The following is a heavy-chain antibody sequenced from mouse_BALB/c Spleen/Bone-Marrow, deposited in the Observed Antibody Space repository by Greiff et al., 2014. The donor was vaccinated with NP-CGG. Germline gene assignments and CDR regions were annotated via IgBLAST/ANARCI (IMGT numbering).Heavy chain of an antibody. CDR3: SRITTATGAMDY. D-gene: IGHD1-2*01. J-gene: IGHJ4*01. CDR2: IWADGST. V-gene: IGHV2-9*02. CDR1: GFSLTSYG. Sequence: VQVVESGPGLVAPSPSLSITCTVSGFSLTSYGVHWVRQPPGKGLEWLGVIWADGSTNYNSALMSRLSISKDNSKSQVFLKMNSLQTDDTAMYYCSRITTATGAMDYWGQGTSVTVSS.